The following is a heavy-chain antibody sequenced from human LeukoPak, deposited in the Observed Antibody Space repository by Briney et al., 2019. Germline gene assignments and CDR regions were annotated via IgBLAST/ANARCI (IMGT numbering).Heavy chain of an antibody. J-gene: IGHJ4*02. CDR1: GGSISSSSYY. V-gene: IGHV4-39*01. Sequence: SSETLSLTCTVSGGSISSSSYYWSWIRQPPGKGLEWIGSIYYSGNTYYNPSLESRVTISVDTSKNQFSLKLSSVTAADTAVYYCASGGSTAYYFDYWGQGTLVTVSS. D-gene: IGHD1-1*01. CDR3: ASGGSTAYYFDY. CDR2: IYYSGNT.